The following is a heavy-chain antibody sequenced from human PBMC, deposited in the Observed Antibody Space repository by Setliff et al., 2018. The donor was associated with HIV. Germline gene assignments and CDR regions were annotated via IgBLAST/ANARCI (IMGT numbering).Heavy chain of an antibody. CDR1: GGTFSSHV. CDR2: IIPIFGTA. V-gene: IGHV1-69*13. Sequence: SVKVSCKASGGTFSSHVISWVRQAPGQGLEWMGGIIPIFGTANYAQKFQGRVTITADESTSTAYMELSSLRSDDTAVYYCARDFSGQQLVGGWFDPWGQGTLVTVSS. D-gene: IGHD6-13*01. J-gene: IGHJ5*02. CDR3: ARDFSGQQLVGGWFDP.